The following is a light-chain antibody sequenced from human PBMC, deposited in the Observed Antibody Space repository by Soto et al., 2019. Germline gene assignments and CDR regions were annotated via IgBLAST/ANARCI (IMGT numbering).Light chain of an antibody. V-gene: IGKV1-39*01. CDR3: QRSYSVPLT. J-gene: IGKJ3*01. Sequence: DIQMTQSPSSLSASVGDRVTITCRASQSINSYLNWYQQKPGRAPKLLIYEASNLQSGVPSRFSAGGSGTDFTLTISSLQPEDFATYYCQRSYSVPLTFGPGTRVDIK. CDR2: EAS. CDR1: QSINSY.